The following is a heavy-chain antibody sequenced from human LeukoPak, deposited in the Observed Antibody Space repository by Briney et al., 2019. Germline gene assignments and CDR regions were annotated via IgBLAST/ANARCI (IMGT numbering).Heavy chain of an antibody. CDR1: GDSITNFH. D-gene: IGHD3-22*01. V-gene: IGHV4-4*07. CDR2: VSSSGNT. Sequence: SETLSLTCTVSGDSITNFHWNWIRQPAGKGLEWIGRVSSSGNTNFSPSLRSRVAMSPDTSNNRFSLSLNSVTAADSAVYYCARSIEVVVITPFDYWGQGTLVTVSS. CDR3: ARSIEVVVITPFDY. J-gene: IGHJ4*02.